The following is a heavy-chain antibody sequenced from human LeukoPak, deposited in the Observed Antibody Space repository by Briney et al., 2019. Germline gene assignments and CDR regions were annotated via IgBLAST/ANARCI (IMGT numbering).Heavy chain of an antibody. D-gene: IGHD3-22*01. V-gene: IGHV5-51*01. CDR3: ASSYYYDSSGYSYYFDY. CDR2: IYPGDDDT. Sequence: GESLKISCKGSGYRFTKYWIAWVRQMPGKGLDWMGIIYPGDDDTRYSPSFQGQVTISADKSISTAYLQWSSLKASDTAMYYCASSYYYDSSGYSYYFDYWGQGTLVTVSS. J-gene: IGHJ4*02. CDR1: GYRFTKYW.